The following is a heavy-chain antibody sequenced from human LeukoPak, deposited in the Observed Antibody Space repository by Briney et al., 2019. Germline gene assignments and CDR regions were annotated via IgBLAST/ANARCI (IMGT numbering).Heavy chain of an antibody. CDR1: EFTFSSYA. CDR2: ISYHGSNK. CDR3: ARDKRVKDFDY. V-gene: IGHV3-30*03. Sequence: GTSLRLSCAASEFTFSSYAMHWVRQAPGKGLEWVAFISYHGSNKYYADSVKGRFTISRDNSKNTLFLQMNSLRAEDTAVYYCARDKRVKDFDYWGQGTLVTVSS. J-gene: IGHJ4*02.